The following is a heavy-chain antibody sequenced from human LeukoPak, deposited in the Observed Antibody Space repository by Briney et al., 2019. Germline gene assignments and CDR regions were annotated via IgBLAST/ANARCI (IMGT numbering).Heavy chain of an antibody. D-gene: IGHD6-6*01. V-gene: IGHV1-8*01. CDR1: GYTFTSYD. CDR3: ARGGSSSPNFDY. Sequence: ASVKVSCKASGYTFTSYDINWVRQATGQGLEWMGWMNPNSGNTGYAQKFQGRVTMTRNTSISTAYMELSSLRSEDTAVYYCARGGSSSPNFDYWGQGTLVTVSS. CDR2: MNPNSGNT. J-gene: IGHJ4*02.